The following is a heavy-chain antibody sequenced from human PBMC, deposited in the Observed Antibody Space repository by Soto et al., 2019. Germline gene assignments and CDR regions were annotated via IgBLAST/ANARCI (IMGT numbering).Heavy chain of an antibody. CDR3: ASGTIFGVVIGYYYYGMDV. V-gene: IGHV1-69*13. Sequence: ASVKVSCKASGDTFSSYAISWVRQAPGQGLEWMGGIIPILGTANYAQKFQGRVTITADESTSTAYMELSSLRSEDTAVYYCASGTIFGVVIGYYYYGMDVWGQGTTVTVSS. CDR2: IIPILGTA. J-gene: IGHJ6*02. D-gene: IGHD3-3*01. CDR1: GDTFSSYA.